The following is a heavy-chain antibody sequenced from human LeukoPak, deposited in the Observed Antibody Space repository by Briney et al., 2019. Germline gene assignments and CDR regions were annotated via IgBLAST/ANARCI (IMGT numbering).Heavy chain of an antibody. Sequence: PGGSLRLSCAASGFTFSSYSMNWVRQAPGKGLEWVSYISSSSSTIYYADSVKGRFTISRDNAKNSLYLQMNSLRAEDTAVYYCARGWFGELWGLDPWGQGTLVTVSS. CDR1: GFTFSSYS. J-gene: IGHJ5*02. CDR3: ARGWFGELWGLDP. CDR2: ISSSSSTI. V-gene: IGHV3-48*04. D-gene: IGHD3-10*01.